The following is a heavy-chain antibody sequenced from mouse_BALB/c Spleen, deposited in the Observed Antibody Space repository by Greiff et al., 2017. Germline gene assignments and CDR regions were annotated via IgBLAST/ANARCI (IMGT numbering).Heavy chain of an antibody. CDR1: GFNIKDTY. D-gene: IGHD2-1*01. J-gene: IGHJ4*01. V-gene: IGHV14-3*02. CDR2: IDPANGNT. CDR3: ARGGNGYYYAMDY. Sequence: VQLKQSGAELVKPGASVKLSCTASGFNIKDTYMHWVKQRPEQGLEWIGRIDPANGNTKYDPKFQGKATITADTSSNTAYLQLSSLTSEDTAVYYCARGGNGYYYAMDYWGQGTSVTVSS.